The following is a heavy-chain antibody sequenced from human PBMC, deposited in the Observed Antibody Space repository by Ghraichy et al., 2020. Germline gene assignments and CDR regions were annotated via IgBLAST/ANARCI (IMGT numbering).Heavy chain of an antibody. D-gene: IGHD3-3*01. V-gene: IGHV4-61*01. J-gene: IGHJ6*03. CDR3: AREAGLYYDFWSGFYYYYYMDV. Sequence: SETLSLTCTVSGGSVSSGSYYWSWIRQPPGKGLEWIGYIYYSGSTNYNPSLKSRVTISVDTSKNQFSLKLSSVTAADTAVYYCAREAGLYYDFWSGFYYYYYMDVWGKGTTVTVSS. CDR1: GGSVSSGSYY. CDR2: IYYSGST.